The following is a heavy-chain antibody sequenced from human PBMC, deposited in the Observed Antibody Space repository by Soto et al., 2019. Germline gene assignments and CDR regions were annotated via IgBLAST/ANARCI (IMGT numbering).Heavy chain of an antibody. CDR3: ARDRGTVTTPDDFDI. V-gene: IGHV4-31*03. J-gene: IGHJ3*02. CDR1: GGSISSGGYY. CDR2: IYYSGST. D-gene: IGHD4-17*01. Sequence: QVQLQESGPGLVKPSQTLSLTCTVSGGSISSGGYYWSWIRQHPGKGLEWIGYIYYSGSTYYNPSLKSRVTISVDTSKNQFTMKLSSVTAADTAVYYCARDRGTVTTPDDFDIWGQGTMVTVSS.